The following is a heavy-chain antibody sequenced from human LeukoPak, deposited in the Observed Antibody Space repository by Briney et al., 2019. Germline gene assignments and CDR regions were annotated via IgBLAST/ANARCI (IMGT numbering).Heavy chain of an antibody. D-gene: IGHD1-26*01. Sequence: PGGSLRLSCVASGFTVSSNYMSWVRQAPGKGLEWVSVIYSGGSTNYADSGKGRFTISRDNSKNTLYLQMNSLRAEDTAVYYCARDLGDYWGQGTLVTVSS. CDR2: IYSGGST. CDR3: ARDLGDY. V-gene: IGHV3-66*01. CDR1: GFTVSSNY. J-gene: IGHJ4*02.